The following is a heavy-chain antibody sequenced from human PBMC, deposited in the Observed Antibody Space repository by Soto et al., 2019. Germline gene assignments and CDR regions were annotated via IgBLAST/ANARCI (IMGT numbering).Heavy chain of an antibody. CDR3: ARVHLSSLYYYGSGSHYNRVPFDY. V-gene: IGHV1-18*01. Sequence: ASVKVSCKASGYTFTSYGISWVRQAPGQGLEWMGWISAYNGNTNYAQKLQGRVTMTTDTSTSTAYMELRSLRSDDTAVYYCARVHLSSLYYYGSGSHYNRVPFDYWGQGTLVTVSS. J-gene: IGHJ4*02. CDR1: GYTFTSYG. CDR2: ISAYNGNT. D-gene: IGHD3-10*01.